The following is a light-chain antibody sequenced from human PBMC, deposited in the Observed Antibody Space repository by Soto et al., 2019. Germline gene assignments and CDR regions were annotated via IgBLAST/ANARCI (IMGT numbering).Light chain of an antibody. CDR2: DVS. J-gene: IGLJ1*01. CDR3: SSYTSSSTLV. CDR1: NSDVGGYNY. Sequence: QSGLTQPPSVSGSPGQSITISRTGTNSDVGGYNYVSWYQQHPGKAPKLMIYDVSNRPSGVSNRFSGSKSGNTASLTISGLQAEDEADYYCSSYTSSSTLVFGTGTKVTVL. V-gene: IGLV2-14*01.